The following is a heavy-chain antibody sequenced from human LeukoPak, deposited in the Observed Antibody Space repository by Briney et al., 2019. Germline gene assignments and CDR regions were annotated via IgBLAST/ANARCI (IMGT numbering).Heavy chain of an antibody. J-gene: IGHJ4*03. Sequence: PSETLSLTCAVYGGSFSGYYWGWIRQPPGKGLEWIGEINRGGDTNYNPFLKSRATISIDTSRNYFYLKLSSVTAADTAVYYCARGRGTGSYFHDWGQGTLVTVSS. CDR1: GGSFSGYY. CDR3: ARGRGTGSYFHD. CDR2: INRGGDT. V-gene: IGHV4-34*01. D-gene: IGHD3/OR15-3a*01.